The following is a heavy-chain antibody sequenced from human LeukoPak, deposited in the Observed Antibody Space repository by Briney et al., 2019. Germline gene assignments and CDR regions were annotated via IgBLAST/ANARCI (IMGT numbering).Heavy chain of an antibody. CDR1: GGTFSSYA. CDR3: AREVDSSSWFPLDY. V-gene: IGHV1-69*04. D-gene: IGHD6-13*01. J-gene: IGHJ4*02. Sequence: SVKVSCKASGGTFSSYAISWVRQAPGQGLEWMGRIIPILGIANYAQKFQGRVTITADKSTSTAYMELSSLRSEDTAVYYCAREVDSSSWFPLDYWGQGTLVTVSS. CDR2: IIPILGIA.